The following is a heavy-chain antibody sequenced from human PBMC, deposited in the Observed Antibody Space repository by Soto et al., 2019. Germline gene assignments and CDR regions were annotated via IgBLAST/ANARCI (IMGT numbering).Heavy chain of an antibody. J-gene: IGHJ4*02. CDR2: INHSGST. CDR1: GGSFSGYY. V-gene: IGHV4-34*01. CDR3: ARGRTVTTLFPFDY. Sequence: PSETLSLTCAVYGGSFSGYYWSWIRQPPGKGLEWIGEINHSGSTNYNPSLKSRVTISVDTSKNQFSLKLSSVTAADTAVYYCARGRTVTTLFPFDYWGQGTLVTVSS. D-gene: IGHD4-17*01.